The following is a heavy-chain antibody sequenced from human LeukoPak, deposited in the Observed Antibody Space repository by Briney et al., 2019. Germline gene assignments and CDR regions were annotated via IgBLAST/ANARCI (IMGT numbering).Heavy chain of an antibody. V-gene: IGHV3-48*03. CDR3: ARDPNPGIAAAGYDFDY. Sequence: GGSLRLSCAASGFTFSSYEMNWVRQAPGKGLEWVSYISSSGYTIYYADSVKGRFTISRDNARNSRYLQMNSLRAEDTAVYYCARDPNPGIAAAGYDFDYWGQGTLVTVSS. CDR2: ISSSGYTI. CDR1: GFTFSSYE. J-gene: IGHJ4*02. D-gene: IGHD6-13*01.